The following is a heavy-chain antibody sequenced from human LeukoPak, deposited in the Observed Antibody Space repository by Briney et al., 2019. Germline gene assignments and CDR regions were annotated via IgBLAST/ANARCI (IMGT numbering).Heavy chain of an antibody. CDR3: ARGLRQQWLSDY. V-gene: IGHV1-8*01. J-gene: IGHJ4*02. Sequence: ASVKVSCKASGYTFTSYDINWVRQATGQGLEWMGWMNPNSGNTGYAQKFQGRVTMTRNTSISTAYMELSGLRSEDTAVYYCARGLRQQWLSDYWGQGTLVTVSS. CDR2: MNPNSGNT. D-gene: IGHD6-19*01. CDR1: GYTFTSYD.